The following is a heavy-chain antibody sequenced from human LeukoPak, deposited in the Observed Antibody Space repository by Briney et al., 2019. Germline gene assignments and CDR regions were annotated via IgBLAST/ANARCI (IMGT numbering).Heavy chain of an antibody. CDR1: GYTFTSYG. V-gene: IGHV1-18*01. D-gene: IGHD2-2*01. CDR2: ISAYNGNT. J-gene: IGHJ4*02. CDR3: ARVGWAYCSSTSCYSPDY. Sequence: GASVKVSCKASGYTFTSYGISWVRQAPGQGLEWMGWISAYNGNTNYAQKLQGRVTMTTDTSTSTAYMELRSLRSDHTAVYYCARVGWAYCSSTSCYSPDYWGQGTLVSVS.